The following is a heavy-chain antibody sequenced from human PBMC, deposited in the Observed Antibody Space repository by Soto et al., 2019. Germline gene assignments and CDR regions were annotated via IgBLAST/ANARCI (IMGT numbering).Heavy chain of an antibody. CDR1: RGSFGNSPYY. CDR2: INYSGNT. CDR3: SRRVPEGFHP. D-gene: IGHD6-6*01. J-gene: IGHJ5*02. Sequence: SETLSLTCVVSRGSFGNSPYYWGWIRQAPGKGLEWIGSINYSGNTYINPALKSRATITVDTSKNQFPLRLTSATAADTGRYYCSRRVPEGFHPWGQGTLVTVSS. V-gene: IGHV4-39*01.